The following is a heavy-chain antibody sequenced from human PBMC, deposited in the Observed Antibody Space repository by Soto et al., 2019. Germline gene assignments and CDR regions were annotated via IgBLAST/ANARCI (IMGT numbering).Heavy chain of an antibody. CDR2: VNHSGEA. CDR1: GGSFRNYY. D-gene: IGHD3-10*01. Sequence: SETLSLTCGVYGGSFRNYYWIWVRQPPGKGLEWIGEVNHSGEATYNPSLQSRITISLDTSNSQFSLRLTSVTAADTAMYFCARAERFTRSWVDTWGQGTKVTVSS. CDR3: ARAERFTRSWVDT. V-gene: IGHV4-34*01. J-gene: IGHJ5*02.